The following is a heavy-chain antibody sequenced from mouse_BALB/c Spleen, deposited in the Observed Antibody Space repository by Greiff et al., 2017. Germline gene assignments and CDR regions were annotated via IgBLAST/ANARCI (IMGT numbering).Heavy chain of an antibody. CDR3: ARQEITYFDY. Sequence: EVQLVESGGGLVKPGGSLKLSCAASGFAFSSYDMSWVRQTPEKRLEWVAYISSGGGSTYYPDTVKGRFSISRDNAKNTLYLQMSSLKSEDTAMYYCARQEITYFDYWGQGTTLTVSS. CDR1: GFAFSSYD. D-gene: IGHD1-1*01. J-gene: IGHJ2*01. CDR2: ISSGGGST. V-gene: IGHV5-12-1*01.